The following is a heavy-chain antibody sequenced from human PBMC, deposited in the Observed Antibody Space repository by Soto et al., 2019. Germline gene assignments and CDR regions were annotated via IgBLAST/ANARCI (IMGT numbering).Heavy chain of an antibody. V-gene: IGHV3-49*03. CDR1: GFTFGDYA. D-gene: IGHD4-17*01. CDR3: TRAKAVTIPYNWFDP. CDR2: IRSKAYGGTT. Sequence: PGGSLRLSCTASGFTFGDYAMSWFRQAPGKGLEWVGFIRSKAYGGTTEYAASVKGRFTISRDDSKSIAYLQMNSLKTEDTAVYYCTRAKAVTIPYNWFDPWGQGTLVTVSS. J-gene: IGHJ5*02.